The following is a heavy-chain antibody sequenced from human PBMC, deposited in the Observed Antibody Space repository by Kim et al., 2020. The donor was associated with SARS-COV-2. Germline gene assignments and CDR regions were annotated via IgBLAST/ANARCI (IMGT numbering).Heavy chain of an antibody. V-gene: IGHV4-39*01. J-gene: IGHJ6*02. Sequence: SETLSLTCTVSGGSIRSSSHYWGWIRQPPGKGLEWIGSLNNGGSIHYNPSLKSRIIISVDTSKNQFSLKLSSVTAADTAFYYCAKSSSSAHYFYYYGFDVWGQETTVSVFS. CDR3: AKSSSSAHYFYYYGFDV. D-gene: IGHD6-6*01. CDR1: GGSIRSSSHY. CDR2: LNNGGSI.